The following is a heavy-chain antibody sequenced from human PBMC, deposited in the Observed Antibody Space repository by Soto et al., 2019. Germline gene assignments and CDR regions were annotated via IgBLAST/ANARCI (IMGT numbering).Heavy chain of an antibody. Sequence: GGSLRLSCAASGFTFSNFAMSWVRHAPGKGLEWVSEITGSTGTTYYADSVRGRFIISRDNSQNTLHLQMNSLIPEDTAVYYCAKDTSSSPYYMDVWGKGTTVTVSS. J-gene: IGHJ6*03. CDR2: ITGSTGTT. V-gene: IGHV3-23*01. CDR1: GFTFSNFA. CDR3: AKDTSSSPYYMDV. D-gene: IGHD2-2*01.